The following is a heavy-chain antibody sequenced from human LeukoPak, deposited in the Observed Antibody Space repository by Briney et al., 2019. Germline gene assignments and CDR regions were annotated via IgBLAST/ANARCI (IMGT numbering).Heavy chain of an antibody. V-gene: IGHV4-59*12. CDR3: ARAVILWFGEFYGMDV. CDR2: IYYSGST. J-gene: IGHJ6*02. Sequence: SETLSLTCTVSGGSISSYYWSWIRQTPGKGLEWIGDIYYSGSTNYNPSLKSRVTISVDTSKNQFSLKLSSVTAADTAVYYCARAVILWFGEFYGMDVWGQGTTVTVSS. CDR1: GGSISSYY. D-gene: IGHD3-10*01.